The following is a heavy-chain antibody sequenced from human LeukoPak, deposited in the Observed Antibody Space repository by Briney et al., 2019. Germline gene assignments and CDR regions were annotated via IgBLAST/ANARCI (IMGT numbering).Heavy chain of an antibody. J-gene: IGHJ4*02. Sequence: PSETLSLTCIVSGGSISSYYWNWIRQPAGKGLEWIGRIYTSGSTNYNPSLKSRVTMSVDTSNNQFSLKLSSVTAADTAVYYCAREPSIAEGIDYWGQGTLVTVSS. CDR3: AREPSIAEGIDY. D-gene: IGHD6-6*01. CDR1: GGSISSYY. V-gene: IGHV4-4*07. CDR2: IYTSGST.